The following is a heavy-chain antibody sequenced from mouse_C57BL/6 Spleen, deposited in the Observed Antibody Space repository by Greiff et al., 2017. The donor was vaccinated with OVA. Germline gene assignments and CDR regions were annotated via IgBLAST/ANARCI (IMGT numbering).Heavy chain of an antibody. D-gene: IGHD1-1*01. J-gene: IGHJ4*01. CDR2: IYPSDSET. V-gene: IGHV1-61*01. Sequence: VQLQQPGAELVRPGSSVTLSCKASGYTFTSYWMDWVKQRPGQGLEWIGNIYPSDSETHYNQKFKDKATLTVDKSSSTGYMQLSSLTSEDSAVYYCARSVYYGSSDYYAMDYWGQGTSVTVSS. CDR3: ARSVYYGSSDYYAMDY. CDR1: GYTFTSYW.